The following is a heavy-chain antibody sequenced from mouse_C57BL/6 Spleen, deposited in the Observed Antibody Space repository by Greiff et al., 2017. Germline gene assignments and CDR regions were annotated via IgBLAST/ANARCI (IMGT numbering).Heavy chain of an antibody. CDR3: ARSGDYFDD. CDR1: GYTFTSYW. D-gene: IGHD3-1*01. Sequence: VQLQQPGAELVQPGASVKLSCKASGYTFTSYWMHWVQQRPGRGLEWIGRIGPNSGGTKYNEKFKSKVTLNVDKPSSTAYRPLSGLTSEDSAVYYCARSGDYFDDWGKGTTRTVSS. J-gene: IGHJ2*01. CDR2: IGPNSGGT. V-gene: IGHV1-72*01.